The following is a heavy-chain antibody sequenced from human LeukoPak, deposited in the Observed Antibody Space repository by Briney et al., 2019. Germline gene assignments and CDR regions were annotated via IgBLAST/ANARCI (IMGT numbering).Heavy chain of an antibody. CDR2: ISGSGTST. CDR1: GYTFNSDA. D-gene: IGHD3-10*01. CDR3: AKEPASGSCFDY. Sequence: GGSLRLSCTASGYTFNSDAMSWVRQAPGKGLEWVSGISGSGTSTYYADSVKGRFTISRDNSKNTLYLQMNSLRAEDTALYYCAKEPASGSCFDYWGQGTLVTVSS. J-gene: IGHJ4*02. V-gene: IGHV3-23*01.